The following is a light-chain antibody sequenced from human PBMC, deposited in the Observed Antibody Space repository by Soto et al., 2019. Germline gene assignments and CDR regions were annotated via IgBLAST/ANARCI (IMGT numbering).Light chain of an antibody. Sequence: DIQMTQSPSSLSASVGDRVTITCRASQSISSYLNWYQQKPGKAPKLLIYAASSLQSGVPSRFSGSGSGTDLTLTIRSLQPEDFATYYCQQSYSTPWTFGQGPKVEIK. V-gene: IGKV1-39*01. CDR3: QQSYSTPWT. CDR1: QSISSY. J-gene: IGKJ1*01. CDR2: AAS.